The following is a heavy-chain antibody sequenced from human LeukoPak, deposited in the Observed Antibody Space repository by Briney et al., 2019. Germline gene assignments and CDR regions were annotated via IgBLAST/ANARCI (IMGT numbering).Heavy chain of an antibody. CDR1: GGSISSYY. D-gene: IGHD3-10*01. CDR2: IYYSGST. Sequence: SETLSLTCTVSGGSISSYYWSWIRQPPGKGLEWIGYIYYSGSTNYNPSLKSRVTISVDTSKNQFSLKLRSVTAAGTAVFYCARLGDYYVSGTYYFDSWGPGTLVTVSS. CDR3: ARLGDYYVSGTYYFDS. V-gene: IGHV4-59*08. J-gene: IGHJ4*02.